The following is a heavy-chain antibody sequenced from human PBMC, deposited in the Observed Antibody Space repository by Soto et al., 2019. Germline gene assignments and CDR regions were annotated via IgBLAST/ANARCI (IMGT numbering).Heavy chain of an antibody. CDR1: GFTFSHHA. CDR3: ARGPPTIFGVVIPWVDV. J-gene: IGHJ6*02. V-gene: IGHV3-23*01. CDR2: ISGSGGNT. Sequence: LRLSCAASGFTFSHHAMSWVRQAPGKGLEWVSLISGSGGNTNYADTVKGRFTISRDNAKNSMYLQMNSLRAEYTAVYYCARGPPTIFGVVIPWVDVWGQGTTVTVSS. D-gene: IGHD3-3*01.